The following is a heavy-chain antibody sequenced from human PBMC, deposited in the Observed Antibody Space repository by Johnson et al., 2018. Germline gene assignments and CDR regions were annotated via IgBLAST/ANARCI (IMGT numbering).Heavy chain of an antibody. J-gene: IGHJ3*01. CDR2: TSHDGSDT. D-gene: IGHD1-26*01. V-gene: IGHV3-30-3*01. CDR3: VRIRGAMWVLDV. Sequence: QLVQSGGGVVQPGRSLRLSCAASGFTFSPYAMHWVRQAPGTGLAWVAVTSHDGSDTYYIDSVKGRFSISRDHSKNTLFLQMNSLRTDDTAVYYCVRIRGAMWVLDVWGQGTMVTVAS. CDR1: GFTFSPYA.